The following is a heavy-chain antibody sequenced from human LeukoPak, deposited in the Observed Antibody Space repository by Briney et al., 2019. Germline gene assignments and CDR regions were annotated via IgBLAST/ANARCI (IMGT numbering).Heavy chain of an antibody. CDR1: GLSFSTYW. V-gene: IGHV3-7*05. Sequence: GGSLRLSCAASGLSFSTYWMSWVRQAPGRGLEWVANIKEDGSVKFYVDPVKGRLTVSRDNAKNSLYLQMSSLRAEDTAVYYCASYLGGTTGFDSWGQGTLVTVSS. CDR3: ASYLGGTTGFDS. J-gene: IGHJ4*02. CDR2: IKEDGSVK. D-gene: IGHD1-26*01.